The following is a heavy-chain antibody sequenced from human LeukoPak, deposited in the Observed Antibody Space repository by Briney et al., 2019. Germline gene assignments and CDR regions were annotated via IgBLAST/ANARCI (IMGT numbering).Heavy chain of an antibody. Sequence: GGSLRLSCAASGFTFSSYGMHWVRQAPGKGLEWVAVISYDGSNKYYADSVKGRFTISRDNSKNTLYLQMNSLRAEDTAVYYCAKERYSSSSLFAVTPFDYWGQGTRITVSS. D-gene: IGHD6-13*01. CDR2: ISYDGSNK. CDR1: GFTFSSYG. V-gene: IGHV3-30*18. CDR3: AKERYSSSSLFAVTPFDY. J-gene: IGHJ4*02.